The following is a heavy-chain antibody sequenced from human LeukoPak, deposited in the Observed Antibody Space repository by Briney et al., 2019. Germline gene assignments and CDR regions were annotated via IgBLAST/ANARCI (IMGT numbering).Heavy chain of an antibody. V-gene: IGHV4-59*12. CDR1: GGSISSYY. CDR2: IYYSGST. CDR3: ARKTYSNLFDY. Sequence: SETLSLTCTVSGGSISSYYWSWIRQPPGKGLEWIGYIYYSGSTNYNPSLKSRVTISVDTSKNQFSLKLSSVTAADTAVYYCARKTYSNLFDYWGQGTLVTVSS. D-gene: IGHD4-11*01. J-gene: IGHJ4*02.